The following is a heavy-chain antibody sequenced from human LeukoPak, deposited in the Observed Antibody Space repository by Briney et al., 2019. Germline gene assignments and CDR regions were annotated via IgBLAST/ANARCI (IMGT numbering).Heavy chain of an antibody. V-gene: IGHV3-21*01. CDR1: GFTFSSFS. Sequence: PGGSLRLSCAASGFTFSSFSMNWVRQAPGKGLEWVSSISSSSSYIYYADSVKGRFTISRDNAKNSLYLQMNSLIAEDTALYYCARDPGPLDPNYYFDYWGQGTLVTVSS. D-gene: IGHD5-24*01. CDR2: ISSSSSYI. CDR3: ARDPGPLDPNYYFDY. J-gene: IGHJ4*02.